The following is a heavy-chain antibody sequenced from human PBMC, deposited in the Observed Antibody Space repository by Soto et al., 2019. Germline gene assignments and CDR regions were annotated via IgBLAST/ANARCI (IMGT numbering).Heavy chain of an antibody. V-gene: IGHV3-64*01. J-gene: IGHJ4*02. CDR2: ISSNGGST. CDR1: GFTFSRYA. D-gene: IGHD5-12*01. CDR3: ARRDGYNSDY. Sequence: EVQLVESGGGLVQPGGSLRLSCAASGFTFSRYAMHCVRQAPGKGLEYVSAISSNGGSTYYANSVKGRFTISRDNSKNTLYLQMGSLRAEDMAVYYCARRDGYNSDYWGQGTLVTVSS.